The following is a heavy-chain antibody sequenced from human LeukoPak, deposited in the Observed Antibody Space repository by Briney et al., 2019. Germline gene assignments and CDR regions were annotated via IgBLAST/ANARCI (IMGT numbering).Heavy chain of an antibody. CDR2: IRYDGSNK. Sequence: GGSLRLSCAASGFTFSSYGMHWVRQAPGKGLEWVAFIRYDGSNKYYADSVKGRFTISRDNSKNTLYLQMNSLRAEDTAVYYCAKDPGIAVAGFDYWGLGTLVTVSS. CDR3: AKDPGIAVAGFDY. CDR1: GFTFSSYG. J-gene: IGHJ4*02. D-gene: IGHD6-19*01. V-gene: IGHV3-30*02.